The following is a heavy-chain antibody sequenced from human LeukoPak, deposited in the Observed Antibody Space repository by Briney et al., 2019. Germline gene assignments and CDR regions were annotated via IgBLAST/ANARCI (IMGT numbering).Heavy chain of an antibody. CDR1: GYTFSSYG. J-gene: IGHJ4*02. V-gene: IGHV1-18*01. CDR2: ISAYNGNT. CDR3: ARVNGVVIITLPFDF. Sequence: HEASVKVSCKASGYTFSSYGISWVRQAPGQGLEWMGWISAYNGNTNYAQKLQGRVTMTTDTSTSTAYPELRSLRSDDAAVYYCARVNGVVIITLPFDFWGQGTLVTVSS. D-gene: IGHD3-22*01.